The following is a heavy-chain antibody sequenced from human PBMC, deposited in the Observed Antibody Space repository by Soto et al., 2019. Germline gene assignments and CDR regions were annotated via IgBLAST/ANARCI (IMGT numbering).Heavy chain of an antibody. CDR3: GGGRSGSKNFDY. D-gene: IGHD1-26*01. CDR1: GYLFTSYG. V-gene: IGHV1-18*01. J-gene: IGHJ4*02. Sequence: ASVKVSCKASGYLFTSYGINWVRQPPGHGFERMGWITTYYGHTNSAQKFQGRVTMTAATSTSTAYMELRGLTSDDTAVYYCGGGRSGSKNFDYWGPGTLVTVAS. CDR2: ITTYYGHT.